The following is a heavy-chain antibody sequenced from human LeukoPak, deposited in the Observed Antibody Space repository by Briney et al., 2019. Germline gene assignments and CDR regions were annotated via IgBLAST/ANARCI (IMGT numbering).Heavy chain of an antibody. CDR1: GGSISTYY. CDR2: ISYSGST. V-gene: IGHV4-59*08. CDR3: ARSIIGTRSKFDY. D-gene: IGHD1/OR15-1a*01. Sequence: SETLSLTCTVSGGSISTYYWSWIRQPPGKGLEWIGYISYSGSTNYNPSLKSRVTISLDTSKNQFALKLSSVTAADTAVYYCARSIIGTRSKFDYWGQGTLVTVSS. J-gene: IGHJ4*02.